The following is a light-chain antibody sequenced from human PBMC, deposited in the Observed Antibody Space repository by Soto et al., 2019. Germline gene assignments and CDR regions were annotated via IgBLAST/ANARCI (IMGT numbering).Light chain of an antibody. CDR1: QSISWW. Sequence: DIQMTQSPSTLSASVRDRVTITCRASQSISWWLAWYQQKPGKAPKLLIYDASSLASGVPSRFSGSGSGTEFTLTISSLQPDDFAVYYCQQYNTYWTFGRGTKV. J-gene: IGKJ1*01. CDR2: DAS. V-gene: IGKV1-5*01. CDR3: QQYNTYWT.